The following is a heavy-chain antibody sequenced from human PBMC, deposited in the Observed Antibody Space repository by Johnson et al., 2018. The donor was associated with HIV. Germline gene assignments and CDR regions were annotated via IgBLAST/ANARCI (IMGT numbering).Heavy chain of an antibody. CDR2: IHSGGST. CDR3: AREGGSSGPDAFDI. Sequence: EVQLVESGGGLVKPGGSLRLSCAASGFTFNKYAMSWVRQAPGKGLEWVSVIHSGGSTYYADSVKGRFTISRDNSKNTLYLQMNSLRAEDTAVYYRAREGGSSGPDAFDIWGQGTMVTVSS. CDR1: GFTFNKYA. V-gene: IGHV3-66*01. J-gene: IGHJ3*02. D-gene: IGHD3-16*01.